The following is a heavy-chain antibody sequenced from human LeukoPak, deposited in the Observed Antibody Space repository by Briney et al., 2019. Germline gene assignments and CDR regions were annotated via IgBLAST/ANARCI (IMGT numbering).Heavy chain of an antibody. V-gene: IGHV3-30*02. J-gene: IGHJ6*03. D-gene: IGHD2-2*01. Sequence: GGSLRLSCAASVFTFSIYGMHWVRQAPGRGLVWVAFIRYDGSNKYYADAVKGRFTISRDNSKNTLYLQMNSLRAEDTAVYYCAKERTLYYYYMDVWGKGTTVTVSS. CDR2: IRYDGSNK. CDR3: AKERTLYYYYMDV. CDR1: VFTFSIYG.